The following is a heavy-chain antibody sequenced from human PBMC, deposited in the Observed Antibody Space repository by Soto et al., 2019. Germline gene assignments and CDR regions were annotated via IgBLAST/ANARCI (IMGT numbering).Heavy chain of an antibody. CDR2: IDPSDSQT. CDR3: ARQIYDSDTGPNFQYYFDS. J-gene: IGHJ4*02. CDR1: GYSFAGYW. D-gene: IGHD3-22*01. Sequence: GESLKISCKGSGYSFAGYWITWVRQKPGRGLEWMGRIDPSDSQTYYSPSFRGHVTISATKSITTVFLQWSSLRASDAAMYYCARQIYDSDTGPNFQYYFDSWGQGTPVTVSS. V-gene: IGHV5-10-1*01.